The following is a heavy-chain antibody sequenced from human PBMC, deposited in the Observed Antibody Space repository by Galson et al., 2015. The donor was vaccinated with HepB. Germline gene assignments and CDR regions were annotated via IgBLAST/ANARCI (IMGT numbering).Heavy chain of an antibody. D-gene: IGHD3-22*01. CDR1: GFTFSSYA. V-gene: IGHV3-30*04. J-gene: IGHJ4*02. CDR3: ASGLEGSSGYYYIPSDY. Sequence: SLRLSCAASGFTFSSYAMHWVRQAPGKGLEWVAVISYDGSNKYYADSVKGRFTISRDNSKNTLYLQMNSLRAEDTAVYYCASGLEGSSGYYYIPSDYWGQGTLVTVSS. CDR2: ISYDGSNK.